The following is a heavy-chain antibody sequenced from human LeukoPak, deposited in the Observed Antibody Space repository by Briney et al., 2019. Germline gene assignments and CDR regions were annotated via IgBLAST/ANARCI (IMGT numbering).Heavy chain of an antibody. Sequence: GRSLRLSCAASGFTFSSYGMHCVRQAPGKGLEGLAVIWYDGSNKYYADSVKGRFTISRDNSKNTLYLQMNSLRAEDTAVYYCARDPEYSSSSSWFDPWGQGTLVTVSS. CDR3: ARDPEYSSSSSWFDP. D-gene: IGHD6-6*01. J-gene: IGHJ5*02. CDR2: IWYDGSNK. CDR1: GFTFSSYG. V-gene: IGHV3-33*01.